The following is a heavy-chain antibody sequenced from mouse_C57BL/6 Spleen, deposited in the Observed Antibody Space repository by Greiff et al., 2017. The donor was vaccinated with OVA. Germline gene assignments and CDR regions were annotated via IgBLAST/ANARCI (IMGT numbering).Heavy chain of an antibody. CDR1: GFTFSSYG. CDR2: ISSGGSYT. D-gene: IGHD1-1*01. J-gene: IGHJ3*01. Sequence: DVHLVESGGDLVKPGGSLKLSCAASGFTFSSYGMSWVRQTPDKRLEWVATISSGGSYTYYPDSVKGRFTISRDNAKNTLYLHMSTLKSEDTAMYYCARHPITTVVANGWFAYWGQGTLVTVSA. CDR3: ARHPITTVVANGWFAY. V-gene: IGHV5-6*01.